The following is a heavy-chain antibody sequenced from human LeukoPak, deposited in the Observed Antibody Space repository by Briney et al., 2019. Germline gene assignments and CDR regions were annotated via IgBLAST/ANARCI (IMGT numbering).Heavy chain of an antibody. CDR3: GRIVVAHLFDP. J-gene: IGHJ5*02. CDR2: IIPIFGTA. D-gene: IGHD2-2*01. V-gene: IGHV1-69*06. Sequence: SVKVSCKASGGTFSSYAISWVRQAPGQGLEWMGGIIPIFGTANYAQKFQGRVTITADKSTSTAYMELSSLRSEDTAVYYCGRIVVAHLFDPWGQGTLVTVSS. CDR1: GGTFSSYA.